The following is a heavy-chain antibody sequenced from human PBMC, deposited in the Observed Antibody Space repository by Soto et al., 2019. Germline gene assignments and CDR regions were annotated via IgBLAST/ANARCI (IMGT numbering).Heavy chain of an antibody. CDR3: ARDPGYCSGGSCYPTRFDP. CDR1: DGSFSGYY. Sequence: SETLSLTDAVDDGSFSGYYWSWNRQPPGKGLVWSGEIYHSGSTNYNPSLKSRVTISVDKSKNQFSLKLSSVTAADTAVYYCARDPGYCSGGSCYPTRFDPWGQGTLVTVSS. V-gene: IGHV4-34*01. CDR2: IYHSGST. D-gene: IGHD2-15*01. J-gene: IGHJ5*02.